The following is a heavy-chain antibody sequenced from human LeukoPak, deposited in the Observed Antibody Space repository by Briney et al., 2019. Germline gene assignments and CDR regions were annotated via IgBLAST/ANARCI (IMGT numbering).Heavy chain of an antibody. D-gene: IGHD2-15*01. Sequence: ASVKVSCKASGYTFSNYAISWVRQAPGQGLEWMGRISTYNGHTNYARKVQGRVTMTTDTSTSTAYMELRSLRSDDTAVYYCAREGGRYCSGGSCYSSNGWYGGLNYWGQGTLVTVSS. CDR3: AREGGRYCSGGSCYSSNGWYGGLNY. J-gene: IGHJ4*02. CDR2: ISTYNGHT. CDR1: GYTFSNYA. V-gene: IGHV1-18*01.